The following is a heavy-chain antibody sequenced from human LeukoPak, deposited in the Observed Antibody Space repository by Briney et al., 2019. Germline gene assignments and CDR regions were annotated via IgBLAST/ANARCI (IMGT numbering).Heavy chain of an antibody. CDR1: GFTFSSYA. V-gene: IGHV3-23*01. CDR3: AKEGRGYCSSTSCFYFDY. D-gene: IGHD2-2*01. CDR2: ISGSGGST. Sequence: GRPLRISCEASGFTFSSYAMSWVRQAPGKGLKWVSAISGSGGSTYYADSVKGRFTISRDNSKNTLYLQMNSLRAEDTAVYYCAKEGRGYCSSTSCFYFDYWGQGTLVTVSS. J-gene: IGHJ4*02.